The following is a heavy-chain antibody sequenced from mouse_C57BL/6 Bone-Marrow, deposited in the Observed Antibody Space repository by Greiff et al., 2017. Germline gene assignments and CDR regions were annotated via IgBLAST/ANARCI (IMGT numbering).Heavy chain of an antibody. CDR2: ISGGGGNT. CDR3: ARQGYYGSSYGWFAY. Sequence: EVTLVESGGGLVKPGGSLKLSCAASGFTFSSYTMSWVRQTPEKRLEWVATISGGGGNTYYPDSVKGRFTISRDNAKNTLYLQRSSLRSEDTALYCCARQGYYGSSYGWFAYWGQGTLVTVSA. D-gene: IGHD1-1*01. J-gene: IGHJ3*01. CDR1: GFTFSSYT. V-gene: IGHV5-9*01.